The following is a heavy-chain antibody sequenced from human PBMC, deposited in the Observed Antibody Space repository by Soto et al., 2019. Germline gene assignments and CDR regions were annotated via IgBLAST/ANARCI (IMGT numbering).Heavy chain of an antibody. V-gene: IGHV3-9*01. D-gene: IGHD6-6*01. CDR2: ISWNSGSI. CDR3: AKDSGAGNSYTSSSFDY. J-gene: IGHJ4*02. CDR1: GFSFDDYA. Sequence: GGSLRLSCAASGFSFDDYAMHWFRQAPGKGLEWVSGISWNSGSIGYADSVRGRFTISRDNAKNSLYLRMNSLRADDTALYYCAKDSGAGNSYTSSSFDYWGQGTLVTVSS.